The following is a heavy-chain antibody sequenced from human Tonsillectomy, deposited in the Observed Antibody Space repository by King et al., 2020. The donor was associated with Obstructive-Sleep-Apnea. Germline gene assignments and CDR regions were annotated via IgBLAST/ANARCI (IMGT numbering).Heavy chain of an antibody. CDR3: AENAGKYYYGMDV. D-gene: IGHD1-1*01. CDR1: VVTFSSDA. CDR2: MRGRAGRT. J-gene: IGHJ6*02. Sequence: VQMVESVGGLLQTGGSLRLSCAASVVTFSSDAMSCVRQAPVRGLECVSAMRGRAGRTYYAYSGKGRVTISRDNSNKTLYLQMNSLRAEDTAVYYCAENAGKYYYGMDVWGQGTTVTVSS. V-gene: IGHV3-23*04.